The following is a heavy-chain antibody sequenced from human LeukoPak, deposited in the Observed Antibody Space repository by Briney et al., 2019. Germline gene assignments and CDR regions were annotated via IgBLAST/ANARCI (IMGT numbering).Heavy chain of an antibody. V-gene: IGHV3-7*01. CDR3: AREDTGYSFGYGPIDY. CDR1: GFTFSNSW. J-gene: IGHJ4*02. D-gene: IGHD5-18*01. Sequence: GGSLRLSCAASGFTFSNSWMTWVRQAPGKGLEWVASINPDGSNSYYLDSVKGRFTISRGNAKNSLDLQMNSLRAEDTAVYYCAREDTGYSFGYGPIDYWGQGTLVTVSS. CDR2: INPDGSNS.